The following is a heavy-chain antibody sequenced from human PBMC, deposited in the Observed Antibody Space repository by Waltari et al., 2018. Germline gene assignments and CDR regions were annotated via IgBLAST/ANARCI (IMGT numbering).Heavy chain of an antibody. CDR2: ISGSGGST. CDR1: GFTFSSYA. Sequence: EVQLLESGGGLVQPGGSLRLSCAASGFTFSSYAMSWVRPAPGTGLEWVSAISGSGGSTYYADSVKGRFTISRDNSKNTLYLQMNSLRAEDTAVYYCAKDLTGYSSSWGELGWFDPWGQGTLVTVSS. D-gene: IGHD6-13*01. J-gene: IGHJ5*02. CDR3: AKDLTGYSSSWGELGWFDP. V-gene: IGHV3-23*01.